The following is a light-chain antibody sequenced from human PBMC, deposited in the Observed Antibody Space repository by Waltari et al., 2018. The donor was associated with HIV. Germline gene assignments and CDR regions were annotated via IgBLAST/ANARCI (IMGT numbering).Light chain of an antibody. V-gene: IGLV2-18*02. Sequence: QSALTQPPSVSGSPGPSVTISCPGTSSDVGSYNRVSWYQQPPGTAPKLMIDEVSNRPSGVPDRFSGSKSGNTASLTISGLQAEDEADYYCSSYTSSSTVVFGGGTKLTVL. CDR3: SSYTSSSTVV. J-gene: IGLJ2*01. CDR2: EVS. CDR1: SSDVGSYNR.